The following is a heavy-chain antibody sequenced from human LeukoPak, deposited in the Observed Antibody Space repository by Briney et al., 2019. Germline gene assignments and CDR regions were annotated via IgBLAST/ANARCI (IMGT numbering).Heavy chain of an antibody. Sequence: SETLSLTCAVSGGSISSGGYSWSWIRQPPGKGLEWIGYIYHSGSTYYNPSLKSRVTISVDRSKNQFSPKLSSVTAADTAVYYCARAPFYCSGGSCYYYYGMDVWGQGTTVTVSS. CDR2: IYHSGST. CDR3: ARAPFYCSGGSCYYYYGMDV. CDR1: GGSISSGGYS. V-gene: IGHV4-30-2*01. J-gene: IGHJ6*02. D-gene: IGHD2-15*01.